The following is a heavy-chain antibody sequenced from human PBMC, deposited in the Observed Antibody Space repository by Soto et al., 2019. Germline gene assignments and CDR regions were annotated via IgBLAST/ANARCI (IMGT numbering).Heavy chain of an antibody. CDR3: ARGAVVDVVAAFKRELDP. D-gene: IGHD5-12*01. J-gene: IGHJ5*02. CDR1: GGSISSSNW. CDR2: IYHSGST. V-gene: IGHV4-4*02. Sequence: SETLSLTCAVSGGSISSSNWWSWVRQPPGKGLEWIGEIYHSGSTNYNPSLKSRVTISVDKSKNQFSLKLSSVTAADTAVYFCARGAVVDVVAAFKRELDPWGPGLLVTVPQ.